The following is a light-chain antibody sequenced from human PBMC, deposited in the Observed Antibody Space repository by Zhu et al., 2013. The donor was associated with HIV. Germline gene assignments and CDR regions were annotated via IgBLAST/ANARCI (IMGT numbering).Light chain of an antibody. CDR3: QQYYSTPYT. Sequence: DIVMTQSPDSLTVSLGERATINCKSSQNILYNSINKNYLAWYQQNPGQPPKLLIYWASTRESGVPDRFSGSGSGTDFTLTISSLQAEDVAVYYCQQYYSTPYTFGQGTKLEIK. J-gene: IGKJ2*01. CDR2: WAS. V-gene: IGKV4-1*01. CDR1: QNILYNSINKNY.